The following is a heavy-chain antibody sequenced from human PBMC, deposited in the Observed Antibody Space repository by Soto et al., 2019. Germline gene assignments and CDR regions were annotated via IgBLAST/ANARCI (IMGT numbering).Heavy chain of an antibody. Sequence: ASVKVSCKASGYTLAIYAIHWVRQAPGQGYEWMGSINPSDSNTTYSQKFQGRVTMTRDTSTTTVYMELSSLTSEDTAVYYCARYDYNGYYFDYWGQGTLVTVSS. CDR2: INPSDSNT. J-gene: IGHJ4*02. V-gene: IGHV1-46*01. D-gene: IGHD4-4*01. CDR1: GYTLAIYA. CDR3: ARYDYNGYYFDY.